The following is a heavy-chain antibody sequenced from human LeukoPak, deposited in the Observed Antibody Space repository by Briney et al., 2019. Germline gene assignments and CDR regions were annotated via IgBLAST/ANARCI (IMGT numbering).Heavy chain of an antibody. V-gene: IGHV1-46*01. CDR1: GGTFSSYA. CDR3: AREGDPETDFDY. Sequence: ASVKVSCKASGGTFSSYAISWVRQAPGQGLEWMGIINPSGDSTSYAQKFQGRVTMTRDTSTSTVYMELSSLRSEDTAVYYCAREGDPETDFDYWGQGTLVTVSS. D-gene: IGHD2-21*01. J-gene: IGHJ4*02. CDR2: INPSGDST.